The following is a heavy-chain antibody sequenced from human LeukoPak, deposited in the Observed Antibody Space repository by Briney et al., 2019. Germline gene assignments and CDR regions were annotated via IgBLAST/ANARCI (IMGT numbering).Heavy chain of an antibody. Sequence: PGGSLRLSCAASGFTVSSNYMSWVRQAPGKGLEWVSVIYSGGSTYYADSVKGRFTISRDNSKNTLYLQMNSLRAEDTAVYYCLPESGVSAFDIWGQGTMVTVSS. CDR1: GFTVSSNY. V-gene: IGHV3-66*01. D-gene: IGHD1-14*01. CDR3: LPESGVSAFDI. CDR2: IYSGGST. J-gene: IGHJ3*02.